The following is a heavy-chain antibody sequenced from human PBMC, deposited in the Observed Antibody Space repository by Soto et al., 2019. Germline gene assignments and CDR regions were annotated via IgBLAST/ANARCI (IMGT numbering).Heavy chain of an antibody. D-gene: IGHD3-10*01. Sequence: QVHLVQSGAEVKKPGASVKVSCKASGYTFTSYGITWVRQAPGQGLEWMGWISAHNGNTDYAQKLQGRVIVTRDTSTSTAYLELRSLISDHTAVYYCARGRYGEYWGQGALVTVSS. V-gene: IGHV1-18*01. CDR1: GYTFTSYG. CDR2: ISAHNGNT. J-gene: IGHJ4*02. CDR3: ARGRYGEY.